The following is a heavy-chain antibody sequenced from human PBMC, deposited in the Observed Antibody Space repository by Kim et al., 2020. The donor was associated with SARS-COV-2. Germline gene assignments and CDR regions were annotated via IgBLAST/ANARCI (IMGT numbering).Heavy chain of an antibody. J-gene: IGHJ4*02. CDR3: TTVKNVAMALDY. CDR1: GFTFSKVW. D-gene: IGHD5-12*01. CDR2: IKSVTNSGP. V-gene: IGHV3-15*01. Sequence: GGSLRLSCAASGFTFSKVWMTWVRQAPGKGLESVGRIKSVTNSGPDYTAPVKGRFTISRDDSKNTVYLQMNSLKTEDTAIYYCTTVKNVAMALDYWGQGTLVTVSS.